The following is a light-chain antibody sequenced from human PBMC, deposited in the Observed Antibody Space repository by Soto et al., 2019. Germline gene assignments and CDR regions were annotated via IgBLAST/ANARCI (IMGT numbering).Light chain of an antibody. Sequence: QSALTQPASVSGSPGQSITISCTGTSSDVGSYNLVSWYQQHPGKAPKLMIYEGSKRPSGVPNRFSGSKSGNSASLTISGLQAEDEADYYCCSYAGGSTYVFATGTKVTVL. V-gene: IGLV2-23*01. J-gene: IGLJ1*01. CDR2: EGS. CDR3: CSYAGGSTYV. CDR1: SSDVGSYNL.